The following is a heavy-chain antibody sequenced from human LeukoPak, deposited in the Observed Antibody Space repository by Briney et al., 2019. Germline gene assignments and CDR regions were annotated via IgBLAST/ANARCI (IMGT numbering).Heavy chain of an antibody. CDR3: ARTAAKNDYVWGSYRYNYFDY. CDR2: ISAYNGNT. D-gene: IGHD3-16*02. V-gene: IGHV1-18*01. J-gene: IGHJ4*02. CDR1: GYTFTSYG. Sequence: ASVTVSCKASGYTFTSYGISWVRQAPGQGLEWLGWISAYNGNTNYAQKLQGRVTMTTDTSTSTAYMELRSLRSDDTAVYYCARTAAKNDYVWGSYRYNYFDYWGQGTLVTVSS.